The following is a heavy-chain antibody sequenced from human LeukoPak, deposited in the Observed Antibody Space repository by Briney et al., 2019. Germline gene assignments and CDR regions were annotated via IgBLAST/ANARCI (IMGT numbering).Heavy chain of an antibody. D-gene: IGHD2-8*02. J-gene: IGHJ4*02. CDR1: GGSISSYY. CDR2: FYYSGST. CDR3: ARAPGLVVGFFDY. Sequence: SETLSLTCTVSGGSISSYYWSWIRQPPGMGLEWIGYFYYSGSTTYNPSLKSRVTISVDTSKNQFSLKLSSVTAADTAVYYCARAPGLVVGFFDYWGQGTLVTVSS. V-gene: IGHV4-59*01.